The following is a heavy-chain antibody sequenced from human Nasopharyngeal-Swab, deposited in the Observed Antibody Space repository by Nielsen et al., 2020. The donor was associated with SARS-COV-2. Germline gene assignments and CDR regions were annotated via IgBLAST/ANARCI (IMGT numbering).Heavy chain of an antibody. CDR2: ISSSGSTI. J-gene: IGHJ6*02. Sequence: GGSLRLSCAASGFTFSTYEMNWVRQAPGKGLEWVSYISSSGSTIYYADSVKGRFTTSREDAKNSLYLQMNSLRAGDTAVYYCARGGALYCGGDCYSKNPNYGMDVWGQGTTVIVSS. D-gene: IGHD2-21*02. V-gene: IGHV3-48*03. CDR1: GFTFSTYE. CDR3: ARGGALYCGGDCYSKNPNYGMDV.